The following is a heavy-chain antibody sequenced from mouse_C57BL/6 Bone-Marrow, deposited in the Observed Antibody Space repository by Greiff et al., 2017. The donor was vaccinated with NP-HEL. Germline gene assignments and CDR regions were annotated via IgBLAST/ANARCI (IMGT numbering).Heavy chain of an antibody. CDR1: GYTFTSYW. D-gene: IGHD4-1*01. CDR3: ARLKAWAWFAY. CDR2: IHPNSGST. J-gene: IGHJ3*01. Sequence: VQLQQPGAELVKPGASVKLSCKASGYTFTSYWMHWVKQRPGQGLEWIGMIHPNSGSTNYNEKFKSKATLTVDKSSRTAYMQLSSLTSEDSAVYYCARLKAWAWFAYWGQGTLVTVSA. V-gene: IGHV1-64*01.